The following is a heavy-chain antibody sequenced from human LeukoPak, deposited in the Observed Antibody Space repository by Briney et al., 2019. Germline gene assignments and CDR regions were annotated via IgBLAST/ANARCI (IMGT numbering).Heavy chain of an antibody. CDR1: GYTFTGYY. J-gene: IGHJ4*02. V-gene: IGHV1-24*01. D-gene: IGHD2-21*02. Sequence: ASEKVSCKASGYTFTGYYMHWVRQAPGKGLEWMGGFDPEDGETIYAQKFQGRVTMTEDTSTDTAYMELSSLRSEDTAVYYCATEVVVVTADYYFDYWGQGTLVTVSS. CDR2: FDPEDGET. CDR3: ATEVVVVTADYYFDY.